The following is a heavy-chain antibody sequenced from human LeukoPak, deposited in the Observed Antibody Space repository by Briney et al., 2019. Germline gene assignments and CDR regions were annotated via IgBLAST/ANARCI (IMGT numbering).Heavy chain of an antibody. Sequence: PSETLSLTCTVSGGSISSSSYYWGWIRQSPGKGLEWIGNIYYSGSTYHSPSLKSRVTISVDTSRNQFSLKLSSVTAADAAVYYCARISWAYDRSGYVSYWGQGTLVTVSS. CDR3: ARISWAYDRSGYVSY. CDR1: GGSISSSSYY. CDR2: IYYSGST. J-gene: IGHJ4*02. D-gene: IGHD3-22*01. V-gene: IGHV4-39*07.